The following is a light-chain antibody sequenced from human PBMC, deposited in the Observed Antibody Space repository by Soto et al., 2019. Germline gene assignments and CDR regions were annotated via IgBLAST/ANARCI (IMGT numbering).Light chain of an antibody. Sequence: QSALTQPASVSGSPGQSITISCTGTSSDVGAYNYVSWYQQHPGKAPNLMISEVSNRPSGVSNRFSGSKSGNKASLTISGLQAEDEADYYCGSYTTSNSWVFGGGTKLTVL. CDR2: EVS. V-gene: IGLV2-14*01. CDR1: SSDVGAYNY. CDR3: GSYTTSNSWV. J-gene: IGLJ3*02.